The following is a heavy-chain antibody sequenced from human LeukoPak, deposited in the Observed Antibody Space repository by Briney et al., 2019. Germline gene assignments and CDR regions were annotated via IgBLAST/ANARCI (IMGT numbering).Heavy chain of an antibody. Sequence: SETLSLTCTVSGGSISSSSYYWGWIRQPPGKGLEWIGSIYYSGSTYYNPSLKSWVTISVDTSKNQFSLKLSSVTAADTAVYYCARPRTIGICCAFDIWGQGTMVTVSS. CDR3: ARPRTIGICCAFDI. D-gene: IGHD2/OR15-2a*01. CDR1: GGSISSSSYY. V-gene: IGHV4-39*01. CDR2: IYYSGST. J-gene: IGHJ3*02.